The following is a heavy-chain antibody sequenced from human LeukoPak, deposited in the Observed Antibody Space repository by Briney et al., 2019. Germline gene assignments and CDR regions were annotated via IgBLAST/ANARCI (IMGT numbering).Heavy chain of an antibody. D-gene: IGHD1-7*01. V-gene: IGHV4-34*01. CDR2: INHSGST. CDR1: GGSFSGYY. Sequence: SETLSLTCAVYGGSFSGYYWSWIRQPPGKGLEWIGEINHSGSTNYNPSLKRRVTISVDTSKNQFSLKLSSVTAADTAVYYCARKQNYYFDYWGQGTLVAVSS. J-gene: IGHJ4*02. CDR3: ARKQNYYFDY.